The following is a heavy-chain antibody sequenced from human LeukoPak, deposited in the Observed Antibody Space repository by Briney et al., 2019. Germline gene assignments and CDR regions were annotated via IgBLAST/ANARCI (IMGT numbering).Heavy chain of an antibody. J-gene: IGHJ4*02. V-gene: IGHV3-30*18. D-gene: IGHD6-19*01. Sequence: GGSLRLSCAASGFTFSSYGMHWVRQAPGKGLEWVAVISYDGSNKYYADSVKGRFTISRDNSKNTLYLQMNSLRAEGTAVYYCAKDLSWRYYNSSGWYNWGQGTLVTVSS. CDR2: ISYDGSNK. CDR1: GFTFSSYG. CDR3: AKDLSWRYYNSSGWYN.